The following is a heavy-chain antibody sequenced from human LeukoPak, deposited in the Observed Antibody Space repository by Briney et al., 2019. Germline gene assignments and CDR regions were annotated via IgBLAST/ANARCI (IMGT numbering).Heavy chain of an antibody. CDR2: INAGNGNT. J-gene: IGHJ4*02. Sequence: ASVKVSCKASGYTFTSYAMHWVRQAPGQRLEWMGWINAGNGNTKYSQKFQGRVTITADESTSTAYMELSSLRSEDTAVYYCATCARNFYCYRFDYWGQGTLVTVSS. D-gene: IGHD2-2*02. CDR1: GYTFTSYA. V-gene: IGHV1-3*01. CDR3: ATCARNFYCYRFDY.